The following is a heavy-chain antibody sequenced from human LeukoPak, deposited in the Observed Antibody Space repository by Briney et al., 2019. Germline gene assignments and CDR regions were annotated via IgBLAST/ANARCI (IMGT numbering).Heavy chain of an antibody. Sequence: SETLSLTCAVYGGSFSGYYWSWIRQPPGKGLEWIGEINHSGSTNYNPSLKSRVTISVDTSKNQFSLKLSSVTAADTAVYYCARHSCSGGSCYFVGWFDPWGQGTLVTVSS. CDR3: ARHSCSGGSCYFVGWFDP. V-gene: IGHV4-34*01. CDR2: INHSGST. CDR1: GGSFSGYY. D-gene: IGHD2-15*01. J-gene: IGHJ5*02.